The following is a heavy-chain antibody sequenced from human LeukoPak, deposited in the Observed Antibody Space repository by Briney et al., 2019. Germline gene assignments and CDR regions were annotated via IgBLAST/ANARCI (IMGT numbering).Heavy chain of an antibody. CDR1: GFTFNGYA. V-gene: IGHV3-9*03. CDR3: AKDTVGATFAGAFDI. D-gene: IGHD1-26*01. CDR2: ISWSSGSI. Sequence: GGSLRLSCAASGFTFNGYAMHWVRQAPGKGLEWVSGISWSSGSIGYADSVKGRFTISRDNAKSSLYLQMNSLRAEDMALYYCAKDTVGATFAGAFDIWGRGTMVTVSS. J-gene: IGHJ3*02.